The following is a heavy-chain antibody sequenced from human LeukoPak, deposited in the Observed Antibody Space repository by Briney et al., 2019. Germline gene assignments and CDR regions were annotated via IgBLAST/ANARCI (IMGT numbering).Heavy chain of an antibody. Sequence: PSETLSLTCTVSGGSISSGGYYWSWIRQHPGKGLEWIGYIYYSGSTYYNPSLKSRVTISVGTSKNQFSLKLSSVTAADTAVYYCARIIAAAGTSWGQGTLVTVSS. CDR1: GGSISSGGYY. CDR2: IYYSGST. D-gene: IGHD6-13*01. V-gene: IGHV4-31*03. CDR3: ARIIAAAGTS. J-gene: IGHJ5*02.